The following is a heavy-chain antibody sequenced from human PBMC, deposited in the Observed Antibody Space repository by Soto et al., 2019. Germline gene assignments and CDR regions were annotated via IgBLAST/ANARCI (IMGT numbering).Heavy chain of an antibody. CDR2: VSSDGINK. Sequence: QVQLVESEGGVVQPGRSLRLSCAASGFIFGRHAVHWVRQAPGKGLEWLALVSSDGINKYYADSVKGRFTISRDNSKNTLYLQMDMLRVDDTAMYYCASAESFWGQQSKGLPYWGQGTLVTVSS. D-gene: IGHD3-16*01. J-gene: IGHJ4*02. CDR1: GFIFGRHA. CDR3: ASAESFWGQQSKGLPY. V-gene: IGHV3-30*14.